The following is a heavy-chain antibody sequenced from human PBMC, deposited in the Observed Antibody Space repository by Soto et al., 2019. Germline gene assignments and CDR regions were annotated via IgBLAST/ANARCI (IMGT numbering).Heavy chain of an antibody. CDR3: AKGPAIVVVPAAMYYYYVMDG. J-gene: IGHJ6*02. D-gene: IGHD2-2*01. V-gene: IGHV3-30*18. Sequence: QVQLVESGGGGVLPGRSLRLSFAAAGFTLSSYGLHWVRQAPGKGLEWVAVLSYDGSKKYYADSVKGRLSSSRDNSKNTLYLRMTSLRDKDTAVYYCAKGPAIVVVPAAMYYYYVMDGWGQGTTVTVSS. CDR1: GFTLSSYG. CDR2: LSYDGSKK.